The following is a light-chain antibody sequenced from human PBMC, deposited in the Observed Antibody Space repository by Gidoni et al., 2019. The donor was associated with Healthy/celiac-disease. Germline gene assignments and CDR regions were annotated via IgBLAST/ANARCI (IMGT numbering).Light chain of an antibody. J-gene: IGKJ3*01. V-gene: IGKV1-9*01. CDR2: AAS. CDR3: QQLNSYPPFT. Sequence: QLTQSPSFLSASVGDRVTITCRASQGISSYLAWYQQKPGKAPKLLIYAASTLQSGVPSRFSGSGSGTEFTLTISSLQSEDFATYYCQQLNSYPPFTFXPXTKVDIK. CDR1: QGISSY.